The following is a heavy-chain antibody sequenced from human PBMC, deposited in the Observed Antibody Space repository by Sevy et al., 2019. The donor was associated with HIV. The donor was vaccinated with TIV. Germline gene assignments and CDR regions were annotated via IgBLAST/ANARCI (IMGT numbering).Heavy chain of an antibody. Sequence: GGSLRLSCVASGFTFGTYGMDWVRQAPGKGLEWVAVIWYDGSNKYYGDCVKGRFTISRDNSKNTLYLQMNSLRAEDTAVYYCARGSLYSSGWSESLDYWGQGTLVTVSS. J-gene: IGHJ4*02. CDR2: IWYDGSNK. V-gene: IGHV3-33*01. CDR1: GFTFGTYG. CDR3: ARGSLYSSGWSESLDY. D-gene: IGHD6-19*01.